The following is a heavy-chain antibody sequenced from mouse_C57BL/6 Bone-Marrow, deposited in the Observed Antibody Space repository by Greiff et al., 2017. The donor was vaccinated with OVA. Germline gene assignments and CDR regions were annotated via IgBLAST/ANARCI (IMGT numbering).Heavy chain of an antibody. CDR1: GYTFTDYY. CDR3: ASPIYYGNLFDY. Sequence: VQLKQSGPVLVKPGASVKMSCKASGYTFTDYYMNWVKQSHGKSLEWIGVINPYNGGTSYNQKFKGKATLTVDKSSSTAYMELNSLTSEDSAVYYCASPIYYGNLFDYWGQGTTLTVSS. D-gene: IGHD2-1*01. J-gene: IGHJ2*01. CDR2: INPYNGGT. V-gene: IGHV1-19*01.